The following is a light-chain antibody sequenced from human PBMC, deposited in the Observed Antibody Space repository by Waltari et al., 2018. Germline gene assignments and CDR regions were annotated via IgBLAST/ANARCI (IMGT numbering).Light chain of an antibody. Sequence: DIQVTQSPSTLSASVGDRGTITCRASQSIFVWLAWYQQKPGKAPRLLIYKASYLESGVPSRFSGSASGTAFTLTISSLQADDFATYYCLQYNSYPWTFGQGTTVEIK. CDR1: QSIFVW. CDR3: LQYNSYPWT. V-gene: IGKV1-5*03. CDR2: KAS. J-gene: IGKJ1*01.